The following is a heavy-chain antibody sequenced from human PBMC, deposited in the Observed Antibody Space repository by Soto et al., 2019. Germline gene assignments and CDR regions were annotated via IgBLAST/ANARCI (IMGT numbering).Heavy chain of an antibody. CDR3: AREDSIIIPAVSGF. D-gene: IGHD2-2*01. Sequence: GGSLRLSXTVSGFAFNNYGINWVRQAPGKGLEWVSSISKSDYTYYSDSVKGRFTISRDNAKNSVSLQMNTLRVEDTAVYYCAREDSIIIPAVSGFWGQGTLVTVSS. CDR1: GFAFNNYG. V-gene: IGHV3-21*01. J-gene: IGHJ4*02. CDR2: ISKSDYT.